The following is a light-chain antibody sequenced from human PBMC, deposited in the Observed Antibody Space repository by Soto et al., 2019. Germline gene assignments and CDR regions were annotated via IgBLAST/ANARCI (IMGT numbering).Light chain of an antibody. CDR1: QSISSY. Sequence: DIQMTQSPSSLSASLGDRVAITCRASQSISSYLNWYQQKPGKAPKVLIYAASNLQSGVRSRFSGSGSGTDFALTISSLQPEDFATYYCQQGYSTPITFGQGTRLEIK. CDR3: QQGYSTPIT. CDR2: AAS. J-gene: IGKJ5*01. V-gene: IGKV1-39*01.